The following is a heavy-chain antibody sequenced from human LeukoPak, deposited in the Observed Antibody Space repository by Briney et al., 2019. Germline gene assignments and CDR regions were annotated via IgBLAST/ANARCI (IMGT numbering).Heavy chain of an antibody. CDR1: GFAFSSYW. J-gene: IGHJ4*02. CDR3: ARSLWPEDY. V-gene: IGHV3-7*01. CDR2: INQDGNSQ. Sequence: PGGSLRLSCEASGFAFSSYWASWVRQAPGKGLEWVANINQDGNSQNYVDSVRGRFTISKDNAKNSVYFQMNSLRAEDTAVYYCARSLWPEDYWGQGILVTVSS. D-gene: IGHD2-21*01.